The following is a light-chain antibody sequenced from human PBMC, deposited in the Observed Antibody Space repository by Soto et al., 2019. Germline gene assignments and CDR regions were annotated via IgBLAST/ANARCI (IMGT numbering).Light chain of an antibody. J-gene: IGKJ1*01. V-gene: IGKV1-12*01. CDR3: QQANSFPWT. CDR1: QSISSW. Sequence: DVQMTQSPSSLSASVGDRVTITCRASQSISSWLAWYQQKPGKAPKLLIYDASSLQSGVPSRFSGSGSGTDFTLTITYLQPEDFAPYYCQQANSFPWTFGQGTKVDI. CDR2: DAS.